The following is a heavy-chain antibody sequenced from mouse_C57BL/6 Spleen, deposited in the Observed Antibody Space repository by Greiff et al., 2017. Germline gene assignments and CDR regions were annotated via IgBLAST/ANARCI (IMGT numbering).Heavy chain of an antibody. CDR3: ARVTGPLDY. J-gene: IGHJ2*01. Sequence: EVMLVESGGDLVKPGGSLKLSCAASGFTFSSYGMSWVRQTPDKRLEWVATISSGGSYTYYPDSVKGRFTISRDNAKNTRYLKMSSLESEDTAMYYCARVTGPLDYWGQGTTLTVSS. D-gene: IGHD4-1*01. CDR1: GFTFSSYG. V-gene: IGHV5-6*01. CDR2: ISSGGSYT.